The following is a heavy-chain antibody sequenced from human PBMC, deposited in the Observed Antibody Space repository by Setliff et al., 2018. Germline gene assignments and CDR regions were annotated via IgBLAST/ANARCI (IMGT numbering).Heavy chain of an antibody. CDR2: INTDTGST. J-gene: IGHJ4*02. CDR3: AICSTNYYFDY. CDR1: GGTFSSYG. Sequence: ASVKVSCKASGGTFSSYGISWVRQAPGHGLEWMGWINTDTGSTDYAQKLQGRVTMTTDTSTSTAYMELSSLRSEDTAVYYCAICSTNYYFDYWGQGTLVTVSS. D-gene: IGHD1-1*01. V-gene: IGHV1-18*01.